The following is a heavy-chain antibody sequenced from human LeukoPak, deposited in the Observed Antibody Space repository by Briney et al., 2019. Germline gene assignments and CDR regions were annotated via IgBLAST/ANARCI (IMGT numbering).Heavy chain of an antibody. D-gene: IGHD6-6*01. V-gene: IGHV1-2*02. J-gene: IGHJ6*03. CDR1: GYTFTGYY. CDR3: ARAGIAARRWGDYYYYMDV. CDR2: INPNSGGT. Sequence: ASVKVSCKASGYTFTGYYMHWVRQAPGQGLEWMGWINPNSGGTNYAQKFQGRVTMTRDTSISTAYMELSRLRSDDTAVYYCARAGIAARRWGDYYYYMDVWGKGTTVTVSS.